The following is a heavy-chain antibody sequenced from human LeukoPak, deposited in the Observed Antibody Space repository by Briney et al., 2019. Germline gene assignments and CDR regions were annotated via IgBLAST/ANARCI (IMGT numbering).Heavy chain of an antibody. V-gene: IGHV3-30*02. CDR2: IRHDEANS. J-gene: IGHJ4*02. D-gene: IGHD6-6*01. Sequence: TGGSLRLSCAVSGFNLNSYAMHWVRQAPGKGRGWVAVIRHDEANSFYADSVQGRFTISRDTSKKLLYLQMNSLRVEDTAVYYCAKEYTPSSPLGELDSWGQGTLVTVSS. CDR1: GFNLNSYA. CDR3: AKEYTPSSPLGELDS.